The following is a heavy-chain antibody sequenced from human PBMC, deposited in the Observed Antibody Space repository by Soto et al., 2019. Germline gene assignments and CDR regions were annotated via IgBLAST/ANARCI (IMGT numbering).Heavy chain of an antibody. D-gene: IGHD4-17*01. V-gene: IGHV1-69*13. CDR3: ARGISFYGDYYYGMDV. Sequence: ASVKVSCKASGVTFSSYAISWVRQAPGQGLEWMGGMIPIFGTANYAQKLQGRVTITADESTSTAYMELSSLRSEGTAVYYCARGISFYGDYYYGMDVWGQGTTVNVSS. CDR1: GVTFSSYA. CDR2: MIPIFGTA. J-gene: IGHJ6*01.